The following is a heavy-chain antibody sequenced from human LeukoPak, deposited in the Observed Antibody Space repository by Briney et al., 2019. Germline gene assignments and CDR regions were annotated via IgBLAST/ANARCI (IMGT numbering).Heavy chain of an antibody. CDR3: AKVQVAYFDY. V-gene: IGHV3-30*02. CDR1: GFTFSSYG. J-gene: IGHJ4*02. CDR2: IRYDGSNK. Sequence: GGSLRLSCAASGFTFSSYGMHWVRQAPGKGLEWVAFIRYDGSNKYYADSVKGRFTISRDNSKNTLYLQMNSLRAEDTAVYYCAKVQVAYFDYWAREPWSPSPQ.